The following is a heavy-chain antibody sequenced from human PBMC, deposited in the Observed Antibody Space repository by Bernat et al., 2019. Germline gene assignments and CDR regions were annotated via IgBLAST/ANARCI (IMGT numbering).Heavy chain of an antibody. J-gene: IGHJ6*02. D-gene: IGHD2-15*01. CDR3: ARDIVVVVAATYYYYYGMDV. CDR1: GFTFSDYY. Sequence: QVQLVESGGGLVKPGGSLRLSCAASGFTFSDYYMSWIRQAPGKGLEWVSYISSSGSTIYYADSVKGRFTISRDNAKNSLYLQMNSPRAEDTAVYYCARDIVVVVAATYYYYYGMDVWGQGTTVTVSS. V-gene: IGHV3-11*01. CDR2: ISSSGSTI.